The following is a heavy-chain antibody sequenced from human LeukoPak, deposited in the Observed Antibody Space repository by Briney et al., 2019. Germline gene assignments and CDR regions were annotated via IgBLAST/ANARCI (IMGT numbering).Heavy chain of an antibody. J-gene: IGHJ3*02. CDR2: FYASGTT. CDR1: GASINTFY. CDR3: ARSAFSGFDI. D-gene: IGHD5-12*01. Sequence: PSETLSLTCIMSGASINTFYWSWIRQPAGRGLEWIGRFYASGTTYYNPALNSRAAVSIDTSKNTFSLKLTSVTAADTAVYYCARSAFSGFDIWGRGTMVTVSS. V-gene: IGHV4-4*07.